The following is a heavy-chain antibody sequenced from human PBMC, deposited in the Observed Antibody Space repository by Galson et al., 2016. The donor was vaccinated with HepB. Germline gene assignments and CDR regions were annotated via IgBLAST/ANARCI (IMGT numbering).Heavy chain of an antibody. D-gene: IGHD2-15*01. J-gene: IGHJ4*02. CDR3: ARGRGRTYYFDY. CDR1: GGSFSGYY. V-gene: IGHV4-34*01. Sequence: ETLSRTCAVYGGSFSGYYWSWIRQPPGKGLEWIGEINHSGSTNYNPSLKSRVTISVDTSKNQFSLKLSSVTAADTAVYYCARGRGRTYYFDYWGQGTLVTVSS. CDR2: INHSGST.